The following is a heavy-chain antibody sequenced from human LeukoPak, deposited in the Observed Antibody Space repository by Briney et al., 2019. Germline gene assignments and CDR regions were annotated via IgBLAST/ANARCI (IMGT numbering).Heavy chain of an antibody. CDR3: ARDGNCSGGSCYSGYYYYSMDV. D-gene: IGHD2-15*01. Sequence: GGSLRLACAASGFTFIDDYRRWIRQARGRGLGRVSYISSSGSPKSDADSVKGRFTISRDNAKNSLYLQMNSLRAEDTAVYYCARDGNCSGGSCYSGYYYYSMDVWGKGTTVTVSS. J-gene: IGHJ6*03. V-gene: IGHV3-11*04. CDR2: ISSSGSPK. CDR1: GFTFIDDY.